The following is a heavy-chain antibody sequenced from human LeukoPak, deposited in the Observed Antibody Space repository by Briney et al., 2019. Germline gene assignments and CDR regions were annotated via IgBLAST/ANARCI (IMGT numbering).Heavy chain of an antibody. J-gene: IGHJ4*02. CDR2: ISWNSGSI. CDR3: AKDNRRHYTSGPNPDSLH. Sequence: GGSLRLSCAGSGFIFNNYAKHWVRQPPGKGLEWVSGISWNSGSIDYADSVKGRFTISRDNAKNSLYLQMNSLRVEDTAFYYCAKDNRRHYTSGPNPDSLHWGQGALVTVSS. D-gene: IGHD6-19*01. V-gene: IGHV3-9*01. CDR1: GFIFNNYA.